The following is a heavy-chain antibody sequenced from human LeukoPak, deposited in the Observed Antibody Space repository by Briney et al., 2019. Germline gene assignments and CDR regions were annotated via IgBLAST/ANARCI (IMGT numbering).Heavy chain of an antibody. CDR2: ISGSGDNT. D-gene: IGHD6-19*01. CDR3: AKDSSDWYSDY. J-gene: IGHJ4*02. V-gene: IGHV3-23*01. CDR1: GFTFSSYA. Sequence: PGGSLRLSCAASGFTFSSYAMSWVRQAPGKGLEGVSAISGSGDNTYYADSVKGRFTISRDNSKNTLYLQMNSLRAEDTAVYYCAKDSSDWYSDYWGQGTLVTASS.